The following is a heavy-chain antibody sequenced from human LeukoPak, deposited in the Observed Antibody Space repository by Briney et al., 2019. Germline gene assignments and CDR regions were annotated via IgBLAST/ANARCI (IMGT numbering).Heavy chain of an antibody. CDR3: ARILYDSSGYHGYYYGMDV. J-gene: IGHJ6*02. D-gene: IGHD3-22*01. Sequence: ASVKASCKASGYTFTGYYMHWVRQAPGQGLEWMGWINPDSGGTNYAQKFQGRVTMTRDTSISTAYMELSRLRSDDTAVYYCARILYDSSGYHGYYYGMDVWGQGTTVTVSS. V-gene: IGHV1-2*02. CDR1: GYTFTGYY. CDR2: INPDSGGT.